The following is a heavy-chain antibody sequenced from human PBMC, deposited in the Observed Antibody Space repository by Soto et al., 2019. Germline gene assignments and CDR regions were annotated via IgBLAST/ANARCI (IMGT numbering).Heavy chain of an antibody. CDR2: TYYRSKWYN. CDR3: ARDRAWLENYYYYYGMDV. CDR1: GDSVSSNSAA. V-gene: IGHV6-1*01. Sequence: SQTLSLTCAISGDSVSSNSAAWNWIRQSPSRGLEWLGRTYYRSKWYNDYAVSVKSRITINPDTSKNQFSLQLNSVTPEDTAVYYCARDRAWLENYYYYYGMDVWGQGTTDIVSS. D-gene: IGHD6-19*01. J-gene: IGHJ6*02.